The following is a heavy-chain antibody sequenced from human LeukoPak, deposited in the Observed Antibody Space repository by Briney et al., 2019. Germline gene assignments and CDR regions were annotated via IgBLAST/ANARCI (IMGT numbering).Heavy chain of an antibody. V-gene: IGHV3-30-3*01. CDR2: ISYDGSNK. CDR3: ARERYDFWSGYFLL. J-gene: IGHJ4*02. Sequence: GGSLRLSCAASGFTFSSYAMHWVRQAPGKGLEWVAVISYDGSNKYYADSVKGRFTISRDNAKNTLYLQMNSLRAEDTAVYYCARERYDFWSGYFLLWGQGTLVTVSS. CDR1: GFTFSSYA. D-gene: IGHD3-3*01.